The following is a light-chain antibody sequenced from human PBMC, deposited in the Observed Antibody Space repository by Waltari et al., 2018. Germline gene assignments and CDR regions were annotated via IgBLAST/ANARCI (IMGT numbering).Light chain of an antibody. V-gene: IGLV1-40*01. Sequence: QSVLTQPPSVPGAPGQRVTISCTGSSSNIGAGYDVHWYQQLPGTAPKLLIYGNSNRPSGVPDRFSGSKSGTSASLAITGLQAEDEADYYCQSYDSSLSGSNVFGGGTKLTVL. J-gene: IGLJ3*02. CDR1: SSNIGAGYD. CDR3: QSYDSSLSGSNV. CDR2: GNS.